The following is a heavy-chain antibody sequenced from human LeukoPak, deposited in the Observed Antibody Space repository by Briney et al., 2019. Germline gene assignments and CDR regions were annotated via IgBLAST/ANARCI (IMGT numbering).Heavy chain of an antibody. V-gene: IGHV4-4*02. D-gene: IGHD3-16*01. CDR1: GDSMISTNW. Sequence: SETLSLTCAVSGDSMISTNWWSWVRQPPGKGLELIGEVYHTGSTNYNPSLQSRVTISIDKSKNQFSLRLSSVTAADTAFYYCARRGGFFDFWGQGTLVTVSS. CDR3: ARRGGFFDF. CDR2: VYHTGST. J-gene: IGHJ4*02.